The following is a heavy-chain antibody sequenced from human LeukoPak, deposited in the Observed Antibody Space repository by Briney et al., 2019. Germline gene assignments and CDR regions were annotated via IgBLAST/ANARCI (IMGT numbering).Heavy chain of an antibody. D-gene: IGHD2-21*01. CDR3: VRDEHTGGDGYIYQ. Sequence: PGGSLRLSCAASGFPFSHYYMSWIRQAPGKGLEWVSYISSSGTTIYYADSVKGRFTISRDNTKNSLYLQMNSLRADDTAVYYCVRDEHTGGDGYIYQWGQGTLVTVSS. V-gene: IGHV3-11*01. CDR1: GFPFSHYY. J-gene: IGHJ4*02. CDR2: ISSSGTTI.